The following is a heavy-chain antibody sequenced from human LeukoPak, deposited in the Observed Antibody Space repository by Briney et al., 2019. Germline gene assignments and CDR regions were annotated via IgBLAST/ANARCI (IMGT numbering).Heavy chain of an antibody. V-gene: IGHV4-30-4*01. J-gene: IGHJ4*02. D-gene: IGHD3-3*01. CDR3: ARDGKDDFWSGYYGY. CDR2: IYYSGST. Sequence: TSETLSLTCTVSGGSISSGDYYWSWIRQPPRKGLEWIGYIYYSGSTYYNPSLKSRVTISVDTSKNQFSLKLSSVTAADTAVYYCARDGKDDFWSGYYGYWGQGTLVTVSS. CDR1: GGSISSGDYY.